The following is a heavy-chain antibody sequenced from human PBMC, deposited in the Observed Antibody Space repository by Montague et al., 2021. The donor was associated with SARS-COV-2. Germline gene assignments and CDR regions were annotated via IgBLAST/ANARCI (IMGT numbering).Heavy chain of an antibody. Sequence: SLRLSCAASGFTFSSYAMHWVRQDPGKGLEWVAVISYDGSNKYYADSVKGRFTISRDNSKNTLYLQMNSLRAEDTAVYYCARDYDDYIWGSWGPFDYWGQGTLVTVSS. J-gene: IGHJ4*02. CDR1: GFTFSSYA. CDR3: ARDYDDYIWGSWGPFDY. D-gene: IGHD3-16*01. V-gene: IGHV3-30*04. CDR2: ISYDGSNK.